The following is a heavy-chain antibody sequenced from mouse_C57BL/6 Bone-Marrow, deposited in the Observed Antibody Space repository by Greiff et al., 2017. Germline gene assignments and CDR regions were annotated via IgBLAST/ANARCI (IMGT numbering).Heavy chain of an antibody. Sequence: VQLKESGAELVRPGSSVKMSCKTSGYTFTSYGINWVKQRPGQGLEWIGYIYIGNGYTEYNEKFKGKATLTSDTSSSTAYMQLSSLTSEDSAIYFCARGRKYSNYGFAYWGQGTLVTVSA. CDR2: IYIGNGYT. J-gene: IGHJ3*01. V-gene: IGHV1-58*01. D-gene: IGHD2-5*01. CDR3: ARGRKYSNYGFAY. CDR1: GYTFTSYG.